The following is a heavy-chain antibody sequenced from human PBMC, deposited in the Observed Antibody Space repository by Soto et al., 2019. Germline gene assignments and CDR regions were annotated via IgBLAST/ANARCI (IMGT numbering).Heavy chain of an antibody. CDR3: AKEPYYYDSSGSIFDY. D-gene: IGHD3-22*01. Sequence: EVQLLESRGGLVQPGGSLRLSCAASGFTFSSYAMSWVRQAPGKGLEWVSAISGSGGSTYYADSVKGRFTISRDNSKNTLYLQMNSLRAEDTAVYYCAKEPYYYDSSGSIFDYWGQGTLVTVSS. V-gene: IGHV3-23*01. J-gene: IGHJ4*02. CDR2: ISGSGGST. CDR1: GFTFSSYA.